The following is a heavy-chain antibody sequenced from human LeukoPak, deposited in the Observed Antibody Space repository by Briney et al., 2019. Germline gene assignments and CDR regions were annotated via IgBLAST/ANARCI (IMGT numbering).Heavy chain of an antibody. V-gene: IGHV4-39*01. J-gene: IGHJ5*02. Sequence: PSETLSLTCTVSGGSISSSSYYWGWIRQPPGKGLEGIGSIYDSGSTYYNPSLKSRVTISVDTSKNQFSLKLSSVTAADTAVYYCARSIVVVPAAISWFDPWGQGTLVTVSS. CDR1: GGSISSSSYY. CDR2: IYDSGST. CDR3: ARSIVVVPAAISWFDP. D-gene: IGHD2-2*01.